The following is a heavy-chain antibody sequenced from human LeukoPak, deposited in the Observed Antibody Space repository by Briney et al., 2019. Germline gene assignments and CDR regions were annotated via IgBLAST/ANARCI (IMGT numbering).Heavy chain of an antibody. CDR2: IKQDGTDK. CDR3: ARASMGGRDYHLDS. J-gene: IGHJ4*02. CDR1: GFTFSSYW. D-gene: IGHD4/OR15-4a*01. V-gene: IGHV3-7*01. Sequence: PGGSLRLSCAASGFTFSSYWMTWVRQAPGKGLEWVANIKQDGTDKYYVDSVKGRFTISRDNAKNSLFLQLGSLRGDDTVVYYCARASMGGRDYHLDSWGQGTLVTVSS.